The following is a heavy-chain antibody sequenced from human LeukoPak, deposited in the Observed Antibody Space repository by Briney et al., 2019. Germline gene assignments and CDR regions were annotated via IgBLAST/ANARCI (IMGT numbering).Heavy chain of an antibody. CDR1: GGSITISDYY. J-gene: IGHJ4*02. CDR3: ATREHHVLRTPGDY. CDR2: ISHTGTT. Sequence: PSETLSLTCTVSGGSITISDYYWGWIRLPPGKWLEWIGTISHTGTTYYNPSLQSRVTISVDKSKNQFPLKLSSVTAADTAVYYCATREHHVLRTPGDYWGQGTLVTVSS. V-gene: IGHV4-39*01. D-gene: IGHD6-6*01.